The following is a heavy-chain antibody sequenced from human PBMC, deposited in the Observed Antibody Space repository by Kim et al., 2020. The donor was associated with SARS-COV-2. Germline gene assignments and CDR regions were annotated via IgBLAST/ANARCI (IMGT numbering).Heavy chain of an antibody. CDR3: AKVGAMTYYYDSSGYSHLFFDY. Sequence: GGSLRLSCAASGFTFSSYAMSWVRQAPGKGLEWVSVIYSGGSSTYYADSVKGRFTISRDNSKNTLYLQMNSLRAEDTAVYYCAKVGAMTYYYDSSGYSHLFFDYWGQGTLVTVSS. V-gene: IGHV3-23*03. CDR1: GFTFSSYA. CDR2: IYSGGSST. J-gene: IGHJ4*02. D-gene: IGHD3-22*01.